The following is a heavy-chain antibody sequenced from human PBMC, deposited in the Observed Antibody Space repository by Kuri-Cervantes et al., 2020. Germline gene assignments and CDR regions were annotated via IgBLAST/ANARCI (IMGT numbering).Heavy chain of an antibody. CDR3: ARVGEYYYDSSGYSFDY. J-gene: IGHJ4*02. CDR2: ISSSSSYI. Sequence: GESLKISCAASGFTFSSYSMNWVRQAPGKGLEWVSSISSSSSYIYYAGSVKGRFTITRDNAKNSLYLQMNSLRAEDTAVYYCARVGEYYYDSSGYSFDYWGQGTLVTVSS. V-gene: IGHV3-21*01. D-gene: IGHD3-22*01. CDR1: GFTFSSYS.